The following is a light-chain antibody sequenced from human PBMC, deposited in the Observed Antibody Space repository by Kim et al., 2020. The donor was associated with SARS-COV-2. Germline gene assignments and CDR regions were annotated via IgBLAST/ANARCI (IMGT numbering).Light chain of an antibody. Sequence: GQSITISCTGTVSDVGGYTYVSWYQQHPGKAPKLMIYDVSNRPSGVSNRFSGSKSGNTASLTISGLQAEDEADYYCSSYTSSSSVVFGGGTQLTVL. CDR3: SSYTSSSSVV. V-gene: IGLV2-14*03. J-gene: IGLJ2*01. CDR2: DVS. CDR1: VSDVGGYTY.